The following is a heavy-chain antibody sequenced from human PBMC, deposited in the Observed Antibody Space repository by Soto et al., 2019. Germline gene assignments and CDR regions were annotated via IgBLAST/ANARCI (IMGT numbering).Heavy chain of an antibody. CDR3: AKSGSLFRPSLGYFDY. D-gene: IGHD1-26*01. Sequence: QVQLEQSGAEVKKPGASVKVSCKASGFTFTGHYIHWVRQAPGPGLEWMGWINPNSGGTSYAQKFQGRVTMTRDTSITTDYMELSRLSSDDTAVYYCAKSGSLFRPSLGYFDYWGQGTLVTVSS. CDR1: GFTFTGHY. V-gene: IGHV1-2*02. J-gene: IGHJ4*02. CDR2: INPNSGGT.